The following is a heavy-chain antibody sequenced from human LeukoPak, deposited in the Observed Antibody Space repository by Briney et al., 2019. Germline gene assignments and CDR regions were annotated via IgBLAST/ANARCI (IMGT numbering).Heavy chain of an antibody. J-gene: IGHJ6*02. CDR2: ISGSGGST. CDR1: GFTFSSYA. Sequence: PGGSLRLSCAASGFTFSSYAMSWVRQAPGKGLEWVSAISGSGGSTYYADSVKGRFTISRDNSKNTLYLQMNSLRSEDTAVYYCARDRPTTVVSPYYYYGMDVWGQGTTVTVTS. D-gene: IGHD4-23*01. V-gene: IGHV3-23*01. CDR3: ARDRPTTVVSPYYYYGMDV.